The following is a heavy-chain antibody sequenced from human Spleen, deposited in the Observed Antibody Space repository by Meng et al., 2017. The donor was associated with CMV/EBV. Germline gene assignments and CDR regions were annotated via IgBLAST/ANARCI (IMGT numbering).Heavy chain of an antibody. Sequence: SVKVSCKASGGTFSSYAISWVRQAPGQGLEWMGGIIPIFGTANYAQKLQGRVTMTTDTSTSTAYMELRSLRSDDTAVYYCARLRMVVTPVNAFDIWGQGTMVTVSS. CDR3: ARLRMVVTPVNAFDI. CDR1: GGTFSSYA. CDR2: IIPIFGTA. D-gene: IGHD4-23*01. J-gene: IGHJ3*02. V-gene: IGHV1-69*05.